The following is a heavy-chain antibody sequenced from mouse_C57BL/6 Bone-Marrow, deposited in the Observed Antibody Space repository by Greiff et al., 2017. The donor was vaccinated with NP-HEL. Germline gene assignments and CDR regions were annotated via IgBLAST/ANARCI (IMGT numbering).Heavy chain of an antibody. CDR3: ARGYSNYLYWYFDV. CDR1: GFTFSSYD. J-gene: IGHJ1*03. V-gene: IGHV5-4*03. CDR2: ISDGGSYT. Sequence: EVMLVESGGGLVKPGGSLKLSCAASGFTFSSYDMSWVRQTPEKRLEWVATISDGGSYTYYPDNVKGRFTISRDNAKNNLYLQMSHLKSEDTAMYYCARGYSNYLYWYFDVWGTGTTVTVSS. D-gene: IGHD2-5*01.